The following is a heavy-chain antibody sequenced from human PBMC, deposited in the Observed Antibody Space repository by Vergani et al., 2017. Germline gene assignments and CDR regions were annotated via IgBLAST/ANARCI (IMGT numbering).Heavy chain of an antibody. CDR3: ARLGYGDYDPAYXFDY. Sequence: EVQLVESGGGLVQPGGSLRLFCAASGFTFSSYSMNWVRQAPGKGLEWVSYISSSSSTIYYADSVKGRFTISRDNAKNSLYLQMNSLRAEDTAVSYCARLGYGDYDPAYXFDYWGQGTLVTVSS. CDR2: ISSSSSTI. V-gene: IGHV3-48*04. J-gene: IGHJ4*02. CDR1: GFTFSSYS. D-gene: IGHD4-17*01.